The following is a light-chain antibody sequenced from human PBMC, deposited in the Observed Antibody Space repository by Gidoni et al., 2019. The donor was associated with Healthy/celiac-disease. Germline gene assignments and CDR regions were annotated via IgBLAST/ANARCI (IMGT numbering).Light chain of an antibody. CDR2: GAS. Sequence: EIVMTQSPATLSVSPGERATLSCRASQSVSSNLAWYQQKPGQAPRLLIYGASTRPTGIPARFSGIGSGKEFTLTISSLQSEDFAVYYCQQLGTFGPGTKVDIK. CDR1: QSVSSN. J-gene: IGKJ3*01. V-gene: IGKV3-15*01. CDR3: QQLGT.